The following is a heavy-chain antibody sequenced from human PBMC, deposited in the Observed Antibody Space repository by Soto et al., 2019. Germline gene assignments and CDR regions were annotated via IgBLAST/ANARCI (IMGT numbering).Heavy chain of an antibody. CDR2: ISSGGSP. CDR1: DESVTSPGNY. CDR3: TLNHCAGGGCYDRDY. J-gene: IGHJ1*01. V-gene: IGHV4-31*11. D-gene: IGHD2-15*01. Sequence: VQLQESGPGLVKPSQTLFLTCAVSDESVTSPGNYWNWIRQRPDTGLEWIGYISSGGSPFYNPSLQSRVSLSLDTSNNLFSLTLNSVTAADTAVYYCTLNHCAGGGCYDRDYWGQGTRVTVSS.